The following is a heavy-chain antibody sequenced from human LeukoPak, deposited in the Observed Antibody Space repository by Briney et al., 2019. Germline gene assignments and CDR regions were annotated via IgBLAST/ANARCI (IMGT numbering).Heavy chain of an antibody. Sequence: PSETLSHTCTVSGGSISSYYWSWIRQSPGKGLECIGYIHYTGSTNYNPSLKSRVTISVETSKNQFSLKLTSVTAADTVVYYCARASRGHDYWGQGTLVTVSS. CDR1: GGSISSYY. J-gene: IGHJ4*02. CDR2: IHYTGST. V-gene: IGHV4-59*01. D-gene: IGHD3-10*01. CDR3: ARASRGHDY.